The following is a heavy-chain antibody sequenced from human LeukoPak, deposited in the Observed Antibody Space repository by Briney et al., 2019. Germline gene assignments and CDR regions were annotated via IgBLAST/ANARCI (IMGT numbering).Heavy chain of an antibody. CDR3: ARVPTL. V-gene: IGHV4-59*08. CDR1: GGSISNSY. J-gene: IGHJ4*02. CDR2: IYNGNT. Sequence: SETLSLTCTVSGGSISNSYWSWIRQLPGKGLEWIGYIYNGNTNYNPSLKSRVTISVDTSKNQFSLKLTSVTAADTAVYYCARVPTLWRQGALVTVSS.